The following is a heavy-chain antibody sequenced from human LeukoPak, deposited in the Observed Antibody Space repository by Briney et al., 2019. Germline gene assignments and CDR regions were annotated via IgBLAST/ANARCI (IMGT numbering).Heavy chain of an antibody. CDR2: IDPSDSYT. Sequence: GESLKISCKGSGYSFTSYWISWVRHLPGKGLEWMGRIDPSDSYTNYSPSFQGHVTISADKSISTAYLQWSSLKASDTAMYYCARHLDSSYYGSGSPIDVWGQGTTVTVSS. CDR1: GYSFTSYW. D-gene: IGHD3-10*01. CDR3: ARHLDSSYYGSGSPIDV. V-gene: IGHV5-10-1*01. J-gene: IGHJ6*02.